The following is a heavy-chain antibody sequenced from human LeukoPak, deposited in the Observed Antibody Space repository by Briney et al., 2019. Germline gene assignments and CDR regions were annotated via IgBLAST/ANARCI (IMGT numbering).Heavy chain of an antibody. V-gene: IGHV3-11*01. J-gene: IGHJ4*02. CDR2: ISSSGSTI. D-gene: IGHD6-13*01. CDR1: GFTFSDYY. CDR3: ARVTYSSSWYPGDDY. Sequence: GGSLRLSCAASGFTFSDYYMSWIRQAPGKGLEWVSYISSSGSTIYYADSVKGRFTISRDNAKNSLYLQMNSLRAEDTAVYYCARVTYSSSWYPGDDYWGQGTPVTVSS.